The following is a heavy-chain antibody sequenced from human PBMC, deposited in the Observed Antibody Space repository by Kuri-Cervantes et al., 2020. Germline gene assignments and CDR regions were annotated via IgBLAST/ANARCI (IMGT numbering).Heavy chain of an antibody. D-gene: IGHD3-22*01. CDR1: GYTFTSYA. Sequence: ASVKVSCKASGYTFTSYAMNWVRQAPGQGLEWMGWINTNTGNPTYAQGFTGRFVFSLDTSVSTAYLQISSLKAEDTAVYYCASGYYYDSSGYITAFDPWGQGTLVTVSS. J-gene: IGHJ5*02. CDR3: ASGYYYDSSGYITAFDP. V-gene: IGHV7-4-1*02. CDR2: INTNTGNP.